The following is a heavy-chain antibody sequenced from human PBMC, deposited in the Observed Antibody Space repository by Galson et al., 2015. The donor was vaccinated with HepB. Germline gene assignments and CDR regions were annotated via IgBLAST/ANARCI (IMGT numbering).Heavy chain of an antibody. V-gene: IGHV3-30-3*01. CDR1: GFTIKTYA. Sequence: SLRLSCAASGFTIKTYAMHWVRQAPGKGLEWVAMISYDGSNKDYAASVKGRFTISRDNSKNTMYLQMNSLRTEDTALYYCATGRQGIRGVPFDYWGQGTLVTVSS. CDR3: ATGRQGIRGVPFDY. J-gene: IGHJ4*02. CDR2: ISYDGSNK. D-gene: IGHD3-10*01.